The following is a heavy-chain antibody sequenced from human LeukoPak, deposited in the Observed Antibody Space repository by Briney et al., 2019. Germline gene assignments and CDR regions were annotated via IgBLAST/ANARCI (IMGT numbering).Heavy chain of an antibody. Sequence: SETLSLTCTVSGGSISSYDWSWIRQPPGKGLEWIGDIFYNPSLQSRVTLSVDTSRNHVSLRLNSVTAADTAVYYCARGISGSYYYFDYWGQGTLVTVSS. D-gene: IGHD1-26*01. CDR1: GGSISSYD. CDR3: ARGISGSYYYFDY. J-gene: IGHJ4*02. CDR2: IF. V-gene: IGHV4-59*04.